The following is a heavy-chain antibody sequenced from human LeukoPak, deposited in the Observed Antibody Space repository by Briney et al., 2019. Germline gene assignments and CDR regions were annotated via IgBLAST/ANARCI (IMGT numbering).Heavy chain of an antibody. D-gene: IGHD3-22*01. Sequence: GGSLRLSCAASGFTVSSNYMSWVRQAPGKGLEWVSIIYSGGTTYYADSVKGRFTISRDNPKNTLYLQMNSLRAEDTAVYFCARAVRGYYFDYWGQGTLVTVSS. V-gene: IGHV3-53*03. CDR1: GFTVSSNY. CDR2: IYSGGTT. CDR3: ARAVRGYYFDY. J-gene: IGHJ4*02.